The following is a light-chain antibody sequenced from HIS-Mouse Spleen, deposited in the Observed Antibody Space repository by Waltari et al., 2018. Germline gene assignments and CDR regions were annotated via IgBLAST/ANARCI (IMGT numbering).Light chain of an antibody. V-gene: IGLV2-14*03. CDR2: DVS. CDR1: SSDVGGYNY. CDR3: SSYTSSSTLEVV. Sequence: QSALTQPASVSGSPGPSITISCTGTSSDVGGYNYVSWSHQHPGKAPKLLIYDVSNRPSGVSNRFSGSKSGNTASLTISGLQAEDEADYYCSSYTSSSTLEVVFGGGTKLTVL. J-gene: IGLJ2*01.